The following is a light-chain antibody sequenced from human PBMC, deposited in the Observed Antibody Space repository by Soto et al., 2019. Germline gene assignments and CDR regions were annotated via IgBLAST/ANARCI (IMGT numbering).Light chain of an antibody. Sequence: DIQMTQSPASLSESVGDRVTISCKASHNINNYLKWYQQKPGQAPKLLIYDASNLATGVPSRFSGSGSGTDFTFTISSLQPEDIAAYYCQQYDNLPLTFGEGTKVEIK. CDR3: QQYDNLPLT. CDR1: HNINNY. J-gene: IGKJ4*01. CDR2: DAS. V-gene: IGKV1-33*01.